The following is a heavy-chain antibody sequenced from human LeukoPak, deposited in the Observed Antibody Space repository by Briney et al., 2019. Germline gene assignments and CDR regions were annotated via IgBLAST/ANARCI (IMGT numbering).Heavy chain of an antibody. V-gene: IGHV3-23*01. Sequence: GGSLRLSCAASGFSFSTYAMSWVRQAPGKGLEWVSAISGSGGSTYYADSVKGRFTISRDNAKNSLYLQMNSLRVEDTAVYYCARMTLMGTSLDDWGQGTLVTVSS. CDR2: ISGSGGST. CDR3: ARMTLMGTSLDD. J-gene: IGHJ4*02. D-gene: IGHD7-27*01. CDR1: GFSFSTYA.